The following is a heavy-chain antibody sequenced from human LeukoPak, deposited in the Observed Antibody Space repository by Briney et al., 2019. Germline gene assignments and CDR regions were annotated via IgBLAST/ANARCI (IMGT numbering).Heavy chain of an antibody. J-gene: IGHJ4*02. CDR1: GLTFSSYW. Sequence: GGSLRLSCAASGLTFSSYWMHWVRQAPGKGLVWVSRINSDGSSTSYADSVKGRFTISRDNAKNTLYLQMNSLRAEDTAVYYCARDTPFGYYFDYWGQGTLVTVSS. D-gene: IGHD3-16*01. V-gene: IGHV3-74*01. CDR2: INSDGSST. CDR3: ARDTPFGYYFDY.